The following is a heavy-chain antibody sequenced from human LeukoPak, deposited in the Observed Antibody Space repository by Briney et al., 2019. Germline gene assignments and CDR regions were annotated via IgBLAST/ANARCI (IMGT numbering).Heavy chain of an antibody. J-gene: IGHJ4*02. D-gene: IGHD6-13*01. Sequence: ASVNVSCKASGYTFTGYYMHWVRQAPGQGLEWMGWINPNSGGTNYAQKFQGRVTMTRDTSISTAYMELSRLRSDDTAVYYCARDSGSWYGGYYFDYWGQGTLVTVSS. V-gene: IGHV1-2*02. CDR3: ARDSGSWYGGYYFDY. CDR2: INPNSGGT. CDR1: GYTFTGYY.